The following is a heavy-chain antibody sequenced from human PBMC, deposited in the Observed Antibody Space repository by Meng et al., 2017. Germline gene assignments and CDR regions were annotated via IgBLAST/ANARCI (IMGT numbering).Heavy chain of an antibody. J-gene: IGHJ4*02. CDR3: AREAEIVVVVAATGFDY. CDR2: ISSSSSYI. D-gene: IGHD2-15*01. V-gene: IGHV3-21*01. Sequence: GGSLRLSCAASGLTFSSYSMNWVRQAPGKGLEWVPSISSSSSYIYYADSVKGRFTITRDNAKNSLYLQMNSLRAEDTAVYYCAREAEIVVVVAATGFDYWGQGTLVTVSS. CDR1: GLTFSSYS.